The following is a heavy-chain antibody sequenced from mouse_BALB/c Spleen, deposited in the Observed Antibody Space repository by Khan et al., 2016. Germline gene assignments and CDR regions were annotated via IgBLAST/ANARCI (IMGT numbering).Heavy chain of an antibody. CDR2: ISGGSSTI. J-gene: IGHJ4*01. Sequence: EVELVESGGGLVQPGGSRKLSCAASGFTFSVFGIHWVRQAPEKGLEWVAYISGGSSTIYYADTVKGRFTISRDNPKNTLFLHMTSLRSEDTAVYYCARLTPYAMGYWGQGTSVTVSS. CDR3: ARLTPYAMGY. CDR1: GFTFSVFG. V-gene: IGHV5-17*02. D-gene: IGHD4-1*01.